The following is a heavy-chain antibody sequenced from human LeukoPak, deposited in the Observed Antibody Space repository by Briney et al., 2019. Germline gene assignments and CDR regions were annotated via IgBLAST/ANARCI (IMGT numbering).Heavy chain of an antibody. D-gene: IGHD6-19*01. CDR2: IWYDGSNK. J-gene: IGHJ5*02. CDR3: ARDREVAGTGWFDP. V-gene: IGHV3-33*01. CDR1: GFTFSSYG. Sequence: PGGSLRLSCAASGFTFSSYGMHWVRQAPGKGLEWVAVIWYDGSNKYYADSVKGRFTISGDNSKNTLYLQMNSLRAEDTAVYYCARDREVAGTGWFDPWGQGTLVTVSS.